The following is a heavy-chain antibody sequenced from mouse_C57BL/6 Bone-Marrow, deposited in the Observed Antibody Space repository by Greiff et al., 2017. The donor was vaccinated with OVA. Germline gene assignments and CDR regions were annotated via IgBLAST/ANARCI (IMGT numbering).Heavy chain of an antibody. Sequence: VQLQQSGPGLVKPSQSLSLTCSVTGYSITSGYYWNWIRQFPGNKLEWMGYISYDGSNNSNPSLKNRISITRDTSKNQFFLKLNSVTTEDTATYYCARVAYYYGSSSYYFDYWGQGTTLTVSS. J-gene: IGHJ2*01. D-gene: IGHD1-1*01. V-gene: IGHV3-6*01. CDR2: ISYDGSN. CDR1: GYSITSGYY. CDR3: ARVAYYYGSSSYYFDY.